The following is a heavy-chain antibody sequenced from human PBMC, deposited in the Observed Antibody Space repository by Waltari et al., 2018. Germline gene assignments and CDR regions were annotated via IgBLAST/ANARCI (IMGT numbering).Heavy chain of an antibody. D-gene: IGHD3-22*01. V-gene: IGHV4-39*01. J-gene: IGHJ4*02. Sequence: QLQLQESGPGLVKPSETLSLTCTVSGGSISSSSYYWGWIHQPPGKGLEWIGIIYYSGSTYSNPSLKRRVTYAVDTSKNQFSLKLSSVTAADTAVYYCASTVYYDSSGWTYYFDYWGQGTLVTVSS. CDR3: ASTVYYDSSGWTYYFDY. CDR1: GGSISSSSYY. CDR2: IYYSGST.